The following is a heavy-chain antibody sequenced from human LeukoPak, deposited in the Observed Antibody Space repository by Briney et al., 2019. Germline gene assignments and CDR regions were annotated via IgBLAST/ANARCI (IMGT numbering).Heavy chain of an antibody. V-gene: IGHV3-23*01. Sequence: GGSLRLSCAASGFTFSSYAMNWVRQAPGKGLQWLSVIGGDGTTYYADSVKGRFTVSRDNSENTLYLQMNSLRAEDTAVYYCAKGPYGLGIYYGMDVWGQGTTVTV. CDR2: IGGDGTT. CDR1: GFTFSSYA. J-gene: IGHJ6*02. CDR3: AKGPYGLGIYYGMDV. D-gene: IGHD3-10*01.